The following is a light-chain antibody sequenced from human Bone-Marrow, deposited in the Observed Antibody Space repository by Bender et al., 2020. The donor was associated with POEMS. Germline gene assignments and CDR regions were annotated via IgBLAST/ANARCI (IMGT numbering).Light chain of an antibody. V-gene: IGLV2-23*02. CDR1: SSDVGSYNL. J-gene: IGLJ1*01. Sequence: QSALTQPASVSGSPGQSITISCTGTSSDVGSYNLVSWYQQHPGKAPNLMIYEVSKRPSGVPDRFSASKSGNTASLTISGLQADDEADYYCCSYAGGSRLVFGAGTQVTVL. CDR3: CSYAGGSRLV. CDR2: EVS.